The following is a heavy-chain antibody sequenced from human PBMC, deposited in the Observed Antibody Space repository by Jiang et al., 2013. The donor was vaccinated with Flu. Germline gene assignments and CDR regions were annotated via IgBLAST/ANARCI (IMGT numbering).Heavy chain of an antibody. CDR3: ATDSKTLRFLEWPFGY. CDR1: GYTLTELS. J-gene: IGHJ4*02. Sequence: QSGAEVKKPGASVKVSCKVSGYTLTELSMHWVRQAPGKGLEWMGGFDPEDGETIYAQKFQGRVTMTEDTSTDTAYMELSSLRSEDTAVYYCATDSKTLRFLEWPFGYWGQGTLVTVSS. CDR2: FDPEDGET. V-gene: IGHV1-24*01. D-gene: IGHD3-3*01.